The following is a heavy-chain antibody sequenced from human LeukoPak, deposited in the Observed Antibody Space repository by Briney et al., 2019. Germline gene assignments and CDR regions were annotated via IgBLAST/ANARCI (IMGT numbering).Heavy chain of an antibody. Sequence: SVKVSCKASGGTFSNYGFSWVRQAPGQGLEWMGGIIPIFGTANYAQKFQGRVTITADESTSAAYMELSSLRSEDTAVYFCARGAPEYCTNGVCPSDYWGQGALVTVSS. J-gene: IGHJ4*02. CDR1: GGTFSNYG. V-gene: IGHV1-69*13. CDR2: IIPIFGTA. CDR3: ARGAPEYCTNGVCPSDY. D-gene: IGHD2-8*01.